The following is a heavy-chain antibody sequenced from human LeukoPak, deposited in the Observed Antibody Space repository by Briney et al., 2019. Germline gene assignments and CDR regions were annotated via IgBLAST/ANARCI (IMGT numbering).Heavy chain of an antibody. Sequence: ASVKVSCKASGYTFTGYYMHWVRQAPGQGLEWVGWINPNSGGTNYAQKFQGRVTMTRDTSISTAYMELSRLRSDDTAVYYCARAMRYCSSTSCYPPYYYYYMDVWGKGTTVTVSS. V-gene: IGHV1-2*02. CDR2: INPNSGGT. CDR1: GYTFTGYY. J-gene: IGHJ6*03. D-gene: IGHD2-2*01. CDR3: ARAMRYCSSTSCYPPYYYYYMDV.